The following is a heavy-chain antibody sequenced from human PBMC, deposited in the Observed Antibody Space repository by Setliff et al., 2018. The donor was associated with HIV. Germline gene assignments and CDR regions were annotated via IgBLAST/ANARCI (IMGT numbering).Heavy chain of an antibody. D-gene: IGHD2-15*01. J-gene: IGHJ5*02. V-gene: IGHV3-21*04. CDR3: ARDRVLFGWFDP. CDR2: ISSSSYYI. CDR1: GFTFSSYT. Sequence: GGSLRLSCAASGFTFSSYTMNWVRQAPGKGLEWVSSISSSSYYIYYADSVKGRFTISRDNAKNSLYLQMNSLGVEDTAVYYCARDRVLFGWFDPWGQGTRVTVSS.